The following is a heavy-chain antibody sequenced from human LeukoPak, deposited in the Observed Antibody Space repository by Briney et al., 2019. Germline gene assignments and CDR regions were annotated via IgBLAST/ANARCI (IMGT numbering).Heavy chain of an antibody. CDR3: ARDTGFPFFDF. CDR2: VNPNSGVT. CDR1: GYTFIGYY. V-gene: IGHV1-2*02. J-gene: IGHJ4*01. Sequence: ASVKVSCKASGYTFIGYYIHWVRQAPGQGLEWMGSVNPNSGVTDYAQKFQGRITMTRDTSISTAYMELNRLTSDDTAVYYCARDTGFPFFDFWGHGALVTVSS.